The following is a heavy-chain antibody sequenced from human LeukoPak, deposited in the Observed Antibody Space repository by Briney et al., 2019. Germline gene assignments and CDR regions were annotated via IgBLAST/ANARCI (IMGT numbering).Heavy chain of an antibody. CDR2: ISYDGSNK. D-gene: IGHD3-22*01. Sequence: GGSLRLSCEASGFTFDDYGMSWVRQGPGKGLEWVAVISYDGSNKYYADSVKGRFTISRDNSKNTLYLQMNSLRAEDTAVYYCAKTQYYYDSSGYHYYFDYWGQGTLVTVSS. J-gene: IGHJ4*02. CDR1: GFTFDDYG. CDR3: AKTQYYYDSSGYHYYFDY. V-gene: IGHV3-30*18.